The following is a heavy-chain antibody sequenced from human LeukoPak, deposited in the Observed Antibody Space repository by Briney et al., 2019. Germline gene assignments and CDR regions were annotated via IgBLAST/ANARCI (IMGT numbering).Heavy chain of an antibody. D-gene: IGHD1-1*01. J-gene: IGHJ6*02. CDR1: GYTLTELS. CDR2: FDPEDGET. Sequence: GASVKVSCKVSGYTLTELSLHWVRQAPGKGLEGMGRFDPEDGETIYARKFQGRVTMTEDTSTDTAYMELSSLRSEDTAVYFCAVSLTTGGYYGMDVWGQGTTVTVSS. V-gene: IGHV1-24*01. CDR3: AVSLTTGGYYGMDV.